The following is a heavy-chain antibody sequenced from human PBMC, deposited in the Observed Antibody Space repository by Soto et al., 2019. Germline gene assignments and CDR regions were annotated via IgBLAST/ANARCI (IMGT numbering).Heavy chain of an antibody. CDR2: IIPILGIA. J-gene: IGHJ5*02. CDR1: GGTFSSYT. CDR3: ARVSPYRGRWLQSKWFDP. V-gene: IGHV1-69*02. Sequence: QVQLVQSGAEVKKPGSSVKVSCKASGGTFSSYTISWVRQAPGQGLEWMGRIIPILGIANYAQKFQGRVTITADKSTSTAYMELSSLRSEDTAVYYCARVSPYRGRWLQSKWFDPWGQGTLVTVSS. D-gene: IGHD5-12*01.